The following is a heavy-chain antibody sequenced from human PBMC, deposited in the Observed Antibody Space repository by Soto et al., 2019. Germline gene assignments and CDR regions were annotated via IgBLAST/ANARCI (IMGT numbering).Heavy chain of an antibody. D-gene: IGHD1-26*01. CDR3: ARGPTYSGSYYYGMDV. Sequence: QVQLQQWGAGLLKPSETLSLTCAVYGGSFSGYYWSWIRQPPGKGLEWIGEINHSGSTNYNPSLQSRVTISVDTSKNQFSLKLSSVTAADTAVYYCARGPTYSGSYYYGMDVWGQGTTVTVSS. J-gene: IGHJ6*02. CDR2: INHSGST. V-gene: IGHV4-34*01. CDR1: GGSFSGYY.